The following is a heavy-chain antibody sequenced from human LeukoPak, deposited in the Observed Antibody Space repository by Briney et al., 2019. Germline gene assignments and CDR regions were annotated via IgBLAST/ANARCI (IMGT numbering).Heavy chain of an antibody. D-gene: IGHD1-1*01. CDR2: IYHSGST. CDR3: AVLEGNAFDI. V-gene: IGHV4-39*07. Sequence: SETLSLTCTVSGGSVSSGSYYWNWVRQPPGKGLEWIGEIYHSGSTNYNPSLKSRVTISVDKSKNQFSLKLSSVTAADTAVYYCAVLEGNAFDIWGQGTMVTVSS. J-gene: IGHJ3*02. CDR1: GGSVSSGSYY.